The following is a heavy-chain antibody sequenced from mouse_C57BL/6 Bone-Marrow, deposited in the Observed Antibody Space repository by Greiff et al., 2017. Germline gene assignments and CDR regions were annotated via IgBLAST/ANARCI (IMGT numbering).Heavy chain of an antibody. D-gene: IGHD1-1*01. CDR3: ARDITTVVPYYFDY. CDR2: IYPGSGST. CDR1: GYTFTSYW. Sequence: VKLQQPGAELVKPGASVKMSCKASGYTFTSYWITWVKQRPGQGLEWIGDIYPGSGSTNYNEKFKSKATLTVDTSSSTAYMQLSSLTSEDSAVYYCARDITTVVPYYFDYWGQGTTLTVSS. J-gene: IGHJ2*01. V-gene: IGHV1-55*01.